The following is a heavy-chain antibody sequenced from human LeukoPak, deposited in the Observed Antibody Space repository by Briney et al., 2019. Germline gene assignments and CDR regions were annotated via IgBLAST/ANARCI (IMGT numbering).Heavy chain of an antibody. CDR3: ARDYYYGSGSPTDY. V-gene: IGHV3-21*01. CDR1: GFTFSSYS. Sequence: GGSLRLSCAASGFTFSSYSMNWVRQAPGKGLEWVSSISSSSYIYYADSVKGRFTISRDNAKNSLYLQMNSLRAEDTAVYYCARDYYYGSGSPTDYWGQGTLVTVST. J-gene: IGHJ4*02. D-gene: IGHD3-10*01. CDR2: ISSSSYI.